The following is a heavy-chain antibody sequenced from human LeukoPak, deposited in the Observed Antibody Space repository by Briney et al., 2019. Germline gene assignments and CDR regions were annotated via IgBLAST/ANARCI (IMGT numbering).Heavy chain of an antibody. CDR3: AKLLRGTVVPFYDY. V-gene: IGHV3-23*01. CDR2: ISGSGGST. J-gene: IGHJ4*02. D-gene: IGHD3-10*01. Sequence: GGSLRLSCAASGITFSTSAMSWVRQAPGKGLEWVSAISGSGGSTYYADSVKGRFTISRDNSKSTLHLQMNSLRVDDTAVYYCAKLLRGTVVPFYDYWGQETLVTVSS. CDR1: GITFSTSA.